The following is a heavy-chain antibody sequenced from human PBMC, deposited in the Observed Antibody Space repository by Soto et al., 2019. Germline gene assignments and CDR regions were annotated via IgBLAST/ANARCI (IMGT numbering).Heavy chain of an antibody. CDR2: IKSKTDGGKT. CDR3: TTGLTVYSHDNSGYPF. V-gene: IGHV3-15*07. D-gene: IGHD3-22*01. Sequence: PGGSLRLSCAASGFTFSNAWMNWVRQAPGKGLEWVGRIKSKTDGGKTDYAAPVKGRFTISRDDSKNTLYLQMNSLTTEDTVVYYCTTGLTVYSHDNSGYPFRGQGTLVTVSS. CDR1: GFTFSNAW. J-gene: IGHJ4*02.